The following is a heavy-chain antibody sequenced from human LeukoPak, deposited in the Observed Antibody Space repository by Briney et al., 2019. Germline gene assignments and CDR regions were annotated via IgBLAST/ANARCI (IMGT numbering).Heavy chain of an antibody. D-gene: IGHD1-26*01. J-gene: IGHJ4*02. CDR2: ISGSGGST. Sequence: GGSLRLSCAASGFTVSSNYMSWVRQAPGKGLEWVSAISGSGGSTYYADSVKGRFTISRDNTKNTLYLQMNRLRAEDTAVYYRAKDIVGRGVRNFDYWGQGTLVTVSS. CDR3: AKDIVGRGVRNFDY. V-gene: IGHV3-23*01. CDR1: GFTVSSNY.